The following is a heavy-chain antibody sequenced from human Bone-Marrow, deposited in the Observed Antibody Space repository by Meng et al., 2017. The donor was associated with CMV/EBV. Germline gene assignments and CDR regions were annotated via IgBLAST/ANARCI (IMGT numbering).Heavy chain of an antibody. V-gene: IGHV4-38-2*02. CDR3: ATQVAAAGKGSDDAFDI. Sequence: GSLRLSCTVSDYSISSGYYWGWIRQPPGKGLEWIGSIYHSGSTYYNPSLKSRVTISVDTSKNQFSLKLSSVTAADTAVYYCATQVAAAGKGSDDAFDIWGQGTMVTVSS. D-gene: IGHD6-13*01. CDR1: DYSISSGYY. J-gene: IGHJ3*02. CDR2: IYHSGST.